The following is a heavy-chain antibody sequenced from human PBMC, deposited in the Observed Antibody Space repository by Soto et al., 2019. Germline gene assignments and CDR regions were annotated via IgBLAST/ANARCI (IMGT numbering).Heavy chain of an antibody. J-gene: IGHJ4*02. V-gene: IGHV3-7*01. CDR3: ARDVSGKLGHDS. Sequence: EVQLVESGGGVVQPGGSLRLSCAASGFTFSSFWMSWVRRAPGKGLEWVANTKQDGSDKNYVGSVKGRFTISRDNAKNSLYLQMNSLRVEDTAVYYCARDVSGKLGHDSWGQGTLVTVSS. CDR2: TKQDGSDK. CDR1: GFTFSSFW. D-gene: IGHD3-10*01.